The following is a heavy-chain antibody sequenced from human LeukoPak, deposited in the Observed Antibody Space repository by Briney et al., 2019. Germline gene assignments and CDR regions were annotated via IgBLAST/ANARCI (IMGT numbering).Heavy chain of an antibody. CDR2: IKSETDGGTR. V-gene: IGHV3-15*01. CDR1: GFTFSKAW. Sequence: KPGESLRLSCAASGFTFSKAWLGWVRQAPGKGLEWVGRIKSETDGGTRDYAAPVKGRFFISRDDSENTLYLQMNSLQTEDTAVYYCTTYLGYCSGGSCFSGAFDIWGQGTMVTVSS. J-gene: IGHJ3*02. CDR3: TTYLGYCSGGSCFSGAFDI. D-gene: IGHD2-15*01.